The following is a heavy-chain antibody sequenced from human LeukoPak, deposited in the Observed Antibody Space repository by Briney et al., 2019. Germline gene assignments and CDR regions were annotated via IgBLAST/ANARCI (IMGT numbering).Heavy chain of an antibody. J-gene: IGHJ5*01. CDR2: MCGTAGCT. CDR1: GFTFYMYA. Sequence: TGGSLRLSCQASGFTFYMYAMSWVRQAPGKGLEWVASMCGTAGCTFYPDSVKGRFTISRDNSKNVLYLRMNSLTAEDTAIYYCEKDRPNFHENSGHYYRRDGDSWGQGTLVTVPS. V-gene: IGHV3-23*01. D-gene: IGHD3-22*01. CDR3: EKDRPNFHENSGHYYRRDGDS.